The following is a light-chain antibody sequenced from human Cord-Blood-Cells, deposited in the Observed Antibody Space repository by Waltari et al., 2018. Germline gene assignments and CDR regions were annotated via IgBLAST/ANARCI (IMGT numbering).Light chain of an antibody. V-gene: IGLV1-40*01. Sequence: QSVLTQPPSVSGAPGQRVPISCTGRSSHIGAAYDVHWYQQHPGTAPKLLIYGNIKRPSGVPDRFSGSKSGTSAALAITGLQAEDEADYYCQSYDSSLSGYVVFGGGTKLTVL. J-gene: IGLJ2*01. CDR1: SSHIGAAYD. CDR3: QSYDSSLSGYVV. CDR2: GNI.